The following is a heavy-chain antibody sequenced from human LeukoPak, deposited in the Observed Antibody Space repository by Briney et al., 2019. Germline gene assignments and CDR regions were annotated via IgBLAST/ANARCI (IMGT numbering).Heavy chain of an antibody. V-gene: IGHV1-8*01. D-gene: IGHD5-24*01. CDR2: MNPNSGNT. CDR1: GYTFTSYD. Sequence: ASVKVSCKASGYTFTSYDINWVRQATGQGLEWMGWMNPNSGNTGYAQKFQGRVTMTRNTSISTAYMELSSLRAEDTAVYYCARDPSRATRWDYWGQGTLVTVSS. CDR3: ARDPSRATRWDY. J-gene: IGHJ4*02.